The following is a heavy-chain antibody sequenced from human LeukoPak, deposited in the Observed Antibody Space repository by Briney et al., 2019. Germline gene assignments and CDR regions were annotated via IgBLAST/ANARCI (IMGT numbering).Heavy chain of an antibody. CDR3: ARVYCGGDCSLYYFDY. CDR1: GGSISSYY. CDR2: IYTSGST. D-gene: IGHD2-21*02. V-gene: IGHV4-4*07. J-gene: IGHJ4*02. Sequence: SETLSLTCTVSGGSISSYYWSWIRQPAGKGLEWIGRIYTSGSTNYNPSLKSRVTMSVDTSKNQFSLKLSSVTVADTAVYYCARVYCGGDCSLYYFDYWGQGTLVTVSS.